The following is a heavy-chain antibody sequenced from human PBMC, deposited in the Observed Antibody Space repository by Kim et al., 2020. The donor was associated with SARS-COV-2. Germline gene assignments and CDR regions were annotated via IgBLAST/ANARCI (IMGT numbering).Heavy chain of an antibody. J-gene: IGHJ2*01. Sequence: GSLRLSCAASGFSFSSYNMNWFRQAPGKGLEWVSSISSSSYVYYADSLKGRFTISRDNAQHALYLQMDSLRAEDTAVYYCARRIGAAAATVGYFDLWGRGSLVTVSS. CDR3: ARRIGAAAATVGYFDL. D-gene: IGHD6-25*01. CDR1: GFSFSSYN. CDR2: ISSSSYV. V-gene: IGHV3-21*01.